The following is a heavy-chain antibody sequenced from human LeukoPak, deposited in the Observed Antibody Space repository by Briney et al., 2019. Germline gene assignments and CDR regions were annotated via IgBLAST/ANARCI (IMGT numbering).Heavy chain of an antibody. CDR1: GYTFTSYY. V-gene: IGHV1-46*01. CDR3: ASSARPTYCDILTGYPSPGPLGMDV. CDR2: INPSGGST. D-gene: IGHD3-9*01. J-gene: IGHJ6*02. Sequence: ASVKVSCKASGYTFTSYYMHWVRQAPGQGLEWMGIINPSGGSTSYAQRFQGRVTMTRDTSTSTVYMELSSLRSEDTAVYYCASSARPTYCDILTGYPSPGPLGMDVWGQGTTVTASS.